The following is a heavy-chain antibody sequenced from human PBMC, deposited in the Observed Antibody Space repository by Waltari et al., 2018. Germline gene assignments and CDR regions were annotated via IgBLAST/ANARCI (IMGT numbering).Heavy chain of an antibody. CDR2: IKSKSEGATT. CDR3: SRVTAYYYYGMDL. V-gene: IGHV3-15*01. Sequence: EGQLLESGGGWVQPGGSLRLSCSASGFNFGNFAMNWVRQAPGKGLEWVGRIKSKSEGATTDYATPVKGRFTISRDDSKNTLYLQMDSLESEDTGMYYCSRVTAYYYYGMDLWGQGTTVTVSS. J-gene: IGHJ6*02. D-gene: IGHD2-21*02. CDR1: GFNFGNFA.